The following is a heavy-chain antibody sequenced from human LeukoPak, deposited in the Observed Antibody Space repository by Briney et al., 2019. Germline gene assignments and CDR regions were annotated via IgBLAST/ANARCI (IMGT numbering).Heavy chain of an antibody. J-gene: IGHJ3*02. CDR1: GGSISSGGYS. Sequence: PSETLSLTCAVSGGSISSGGYSWSWIRRPPGKGLEWIGYIYHSGSTYYNPSLKSRVTISVDRSKNQFSLKLSSVTAADTAVYYCARRRSDDAFDIWGQGTMVTVSS. CDR3: ARRRSDDAFDI. CDR2: IYHSGST. V-gene: IGHV4-30-2*01.